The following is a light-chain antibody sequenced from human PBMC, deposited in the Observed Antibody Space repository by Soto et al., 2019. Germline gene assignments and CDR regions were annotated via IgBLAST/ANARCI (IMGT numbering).Light chain of an antibody. CDR3: QQYHNWMT. CDR2: TGS. V-gene: IGKV1-12*01. Sequence: DIQMTQSPSSVSASVGDRVTITCRASQAIDSWLAWYQQKPGEAPKLLIFTGSLLHSGVPPRFSGSGSGTDFTLTISSLQSEDFAVYDCQQYHNWMTFGQGTRLEIK. J-gene: IGKJ5*01. CDR1: QAIDSW.